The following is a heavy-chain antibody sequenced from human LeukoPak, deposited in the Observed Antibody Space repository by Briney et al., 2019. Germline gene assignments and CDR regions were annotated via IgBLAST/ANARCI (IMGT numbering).Heavy chain of an antibody. V-gene: IGHV3-23*01. D-gene: IGHD6-19*01. CDR3: AKGIYSSGWGYFDY. CDR2: LSGSGITT. CDR1: GFTFSNSA. J-gene: IGHJ4*01. Sequence: GGSLRLSCAASGFTFSNSAMSWVRQAPGKGLEWVSTLSGSGITTYYADSVKGRFTISRDNSKNTLYLQMNSLRAEDTAVYYCAKGIYSSGWGYFDYWGHGTLVTVSS.